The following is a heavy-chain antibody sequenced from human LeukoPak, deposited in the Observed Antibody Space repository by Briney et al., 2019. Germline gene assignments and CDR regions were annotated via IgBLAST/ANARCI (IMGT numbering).Heavy chain of an antibody. CDR3: ARGRRDIVVVVAAVDAFDI. CDR1: GYTFTSYD. D-gene: IGHD2-15*01. Sequence: GASVKVSCKASGYTFTSYDINWVRPATGQGLEWMGWMYPNSGNTGYAQKFQGRVTITRNTSISTAYMELSSLRSEDTAVYYCARGRRDIVVVVAAVDAFDIWGQGTMVTVSS. V-gene: IGHV1-8*03. CDR2: MYPNSGNT. J-gene: IGHJ3*02.